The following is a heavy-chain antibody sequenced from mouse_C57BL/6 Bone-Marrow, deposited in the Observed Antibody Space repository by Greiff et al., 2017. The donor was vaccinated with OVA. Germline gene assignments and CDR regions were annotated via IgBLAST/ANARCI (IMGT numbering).Heavy chain of an antibody. CDR3: TRGAMVKDY. V-gene: IGHV5-9-1*02. D-gene: IGHD2-2*01. Sequence: EVKVVESGEGLVKPGGSLKLSCAASGFTFSSYAMSWVRQTPEKRLEWVAYISSGGDYIYYADTVKGRFTISRDNARNTLYLQMSSLKSEDTAMYYCTRGAMVKDYWGQGTTLTVSS. CDR2: ISSGGDYI. CDR1: GFTFSSYA. J-gene: IGHJ2*01.